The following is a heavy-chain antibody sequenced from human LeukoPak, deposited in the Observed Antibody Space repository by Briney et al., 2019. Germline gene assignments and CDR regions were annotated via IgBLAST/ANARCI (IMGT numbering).Heavy chain of an antibody. J-gene: IGHJ2*01. Sequence: PGGSLRLSCAASGFTLRDYYMSWIRQAPGKGLEWISYMSSTGNTIYYAESVKGRFTVSRDSANNSMPLQMTRLRAEDSAVYYCARSSSYFTYFDLWGRDTLVTVSS. V-gene: IGHV3-11*04. CDR2: MSSTGNTI. CDR3: ARSSSYFTYFDL. D-gene: IGHD2/OR15-2a*01. CDR1: GFTLRDYY.